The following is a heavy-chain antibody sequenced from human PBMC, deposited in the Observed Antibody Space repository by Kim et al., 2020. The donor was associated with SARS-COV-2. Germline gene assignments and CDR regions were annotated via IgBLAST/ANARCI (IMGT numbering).Heavy chain of an antibody. CDR3: ARQGHEDYYYGMDV. V-gene: IGHV3-48*02. CDR2: ISSSSSTI. J-gene: IGHJ6*02. CDR1: GFTFSSYS. Sequence: GGSLRLSCAASGFTFSSYSMNWVRQAPGKGLEWVSYISSSSSTIYYADSVKGRFTISRDNAKNSLYLQMNSLRDEDTAVYYCARQGHEDYYYGMDVWGQGTTVTVSS.